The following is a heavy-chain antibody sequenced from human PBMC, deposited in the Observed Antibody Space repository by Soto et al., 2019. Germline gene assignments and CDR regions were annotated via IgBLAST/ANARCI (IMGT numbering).Heavy chain of an antibody. D-gene: IGHD5-12*01. J-gene: IGHJ6*02. Sequence: TVGSLRLSCAASGFTFSSYGMHWVRQAPGKGLEWVAVIWYDGSNKYYADSVKGRFTISRDNSKNTLYLQMNSLRAEDTAVYYCARDLEGDIVATHSDYGMDVWGRGTTVTVSS. CDR2: IWYDGSNK. CDR1: GFTFSSYG. CDR3: ARDLEGDIVATHSDYGMDV. V-gene: IGHV3-33*01.